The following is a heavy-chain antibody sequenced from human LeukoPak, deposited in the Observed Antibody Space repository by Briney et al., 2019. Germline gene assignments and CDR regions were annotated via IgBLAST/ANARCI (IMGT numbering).Heavy chain of an antibody. Sequence: GGSLRLSCAASGFSFSDYYMSWVRQAPGKGLEWLSSISSSGNTIYSADSVKGRFTFSRDNAKNSLYLQMNSLRAEDTAVYYCARPRYGGNLYYFDYWGQGALVTDSS. D-gene: IGHD4-17*01. CDR1: GFSFSDYY. V-gene: IGHV3-11*01. J-gene: IGHJ4*02. CDR2: ISSSGNTI. CDR3: ARPRYGGNLYYFDY.